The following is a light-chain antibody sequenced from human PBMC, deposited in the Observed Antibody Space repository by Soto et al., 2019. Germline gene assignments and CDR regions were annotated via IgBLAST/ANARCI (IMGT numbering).Light chain of an antibody. CDR1: SSEVGNYNL. CDR2: EVT. J-gene: IGLJ1*01. V-gene: IGLV2-23*02. CDR3: CSYVGSTTSYV. Sequence: QSALTQPASVSGSPGQSITISCAGTSSEVGNYNLVSWYQQYPGKVPKLMIYEVTKRPSGVSNRFSGSKSGNTASLTISGPPGEDEAEYYCCSYVGSTTSYVFGTGTKVTVL.